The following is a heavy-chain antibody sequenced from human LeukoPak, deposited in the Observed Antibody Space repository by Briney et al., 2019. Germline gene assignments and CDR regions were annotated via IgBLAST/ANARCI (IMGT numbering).Heavy chain of an antibody. V-gene: IGHV4-39*02. Sequence: PSETLSLTCTVSGGSISSSSYYWGWIRQPPGKGLEWIGSIYYSGSTYYNPSLKSRVTISVDTSKNQFSLKLSSVTAADTAVYYCARDWRGSGWGAPYYFDYWGQGTLVTVSS. D-gene: IGHD6-19*01. CDR2: IYYSGST. CDR1: GGSISSSSYY. CDR3: ARDWRGSGWGAPYYFDY. J-gene: IGHJ4*02.